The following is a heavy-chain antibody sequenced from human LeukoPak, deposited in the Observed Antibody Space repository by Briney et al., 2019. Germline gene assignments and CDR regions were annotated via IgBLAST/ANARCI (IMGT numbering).Heavy chain of an antibody. CDR1: GYSFTGHY. CDR2: INPNSGGT. V-gene: IGHV1-2*02. J-gene: IGHJ5*02. D-gene: IGHD3-9*01. CDR3: ARKYDILTGQSNWFDP. Sequence: ASVKVSCKASGYSFTGHYMHWVRQAPGQGLEWMGWINPNSGGTNYAQKFQGRVTMTRDTSISTAYMELGRLRPDDTAGYYCARKYDILTGQSNWFDPWGQGTLVTVSS.